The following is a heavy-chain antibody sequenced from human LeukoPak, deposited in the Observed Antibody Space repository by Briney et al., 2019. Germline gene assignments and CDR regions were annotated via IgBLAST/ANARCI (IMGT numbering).Heavy chain of an antibody. Sequence: GGSLRLSCAASGFTFRTYAMHWVRQAPGKGLEWVAVISFDGSSKSYADSVKGRFTISRDNSKNTLYLQMNSLRAEDTAVYYCARDAHTYFDYWGRGTLVTVSS. CDR3: ARDAHTYFDY. J-gene: IGHJ4*02. CDR2: ISFDGSSK. CDR1: GFTFRTYA. V-gene: IGHV3-30-3*01. D-gene: IGHD3-16*01.